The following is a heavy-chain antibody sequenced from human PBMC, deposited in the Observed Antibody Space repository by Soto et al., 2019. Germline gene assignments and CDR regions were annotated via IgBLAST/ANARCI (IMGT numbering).Heavy chain of an antibody. J-gene: IGHJ5*02. CDR2: IYYSGST. CDR1: GGSISSGGYY. Sequence: SETLSLTCTVSGGSISSGGYYWSWIRQHPGKGLEWIGYIYYSGSTYYNPSLKSRVTISVDTSKNQFSLKLSSVTAADTAVYYCARDRGSGVTTGGWFDPWGQGTLVTAPQ. D-gene: IGHD2-8*02. CDR3: ARDRGSGVTTGGWFDP. V-gene: IGHV4-31*03.